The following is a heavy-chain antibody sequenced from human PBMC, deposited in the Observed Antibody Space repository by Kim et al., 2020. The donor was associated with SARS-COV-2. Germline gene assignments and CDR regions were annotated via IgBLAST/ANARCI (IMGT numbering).Heavy chain of an antibody. Sequence: SETLSLTCAVYGGSFSGYYWSWIRQPPGKGLEWIGEINHSGSTNYNPSLKSRVTISVDTSKNQFSLKLSSVTAADTAVYYCARGPRSSSWYPMGYYYYYMDVWGKGTTVTVSS. CDR2: INHSGST. CDR3: ARGPRSSSWYPMGYYYYYMDV. CDR1: GGSFSGYY. J-gene: IGHJ6*03. D-gene: IGHD6-13*01. V-gene: IGHV4-34*01.